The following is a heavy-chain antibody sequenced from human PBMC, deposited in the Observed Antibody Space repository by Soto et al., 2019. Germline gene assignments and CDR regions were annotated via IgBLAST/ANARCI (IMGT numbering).Heavy chain of an antibody. D-gene: IGHD6-19*01. V-gene: IGHV4-39*01. CDR1: GGSISSSSYY. CDR3: ARHKSDSSAGMDV. Sequence: SETLSLACTVSGGSISSSSYYWSWIRQPPGKGLEWIGSIYYSGSTYYNPSLKSRVTISVDTSKNQFSLKVSSVIAADTAVYYCARHKSDSSAGMDVWGQGTTVTVS. J-gene: IGHJ6*02. CDR2: IYYSGST.